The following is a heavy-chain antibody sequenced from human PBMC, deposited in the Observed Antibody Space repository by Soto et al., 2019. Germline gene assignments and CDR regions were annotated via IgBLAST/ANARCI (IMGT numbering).Heavy chain of an antibody. CDR1: GGSISSGDYY. CDR2: IYYSGST. J-gene: IGHJ4*02. Sequence: SETLSLTCTVSGGSISSGDYYWSWIRQPPGKGLEWIGYIYYSGSTYYNPSLKSRVTISVDTSKNQFSLKLSSVTAADTAVYYCARTGYYYGSGSRRYFDYWGQGTLVTVSS. V-gene: IGHV4-30-4*01. CDR3: ARTGYYYGSGSRRYFDY. D-gene: IGHD3-10*01.